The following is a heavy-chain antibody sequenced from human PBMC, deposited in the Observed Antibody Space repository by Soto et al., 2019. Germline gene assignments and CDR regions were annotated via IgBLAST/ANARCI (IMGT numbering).Heavy chain of an antibody. J-gene: IGHJ4*02. CDR1: GFAFQTYT. V-gene: IGHV3-21*04. CDR3: AVGIVGATFPYYFDY. D-gene: IGHD1-26*01. CDR2: ITISGNYI. Sequence: GGSLRLSCAASGFAFQTYTMEWLRQPPGKGLEWVSSITISGNYIYYADSVKGRFTISRDNGRNSVYLQMNSLRAEDTAVYYCAVGIVGATFPYYFDYWGQGTLVTVSS.